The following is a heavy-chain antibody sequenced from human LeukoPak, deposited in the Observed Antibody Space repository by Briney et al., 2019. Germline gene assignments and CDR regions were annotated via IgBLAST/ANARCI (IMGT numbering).Heavy chain of an antibody. D-gene: IGHD1-26*01. CDR2: ISGSGSNT. CDR3: AKDVLSGTYYYSDQ. V-gene: IGHV3-23*01. Sequence: PGGSLRLSCAASGFTFSSYAMNWVRQAPGKGLEWVSGISGSGSNTYYADSVMGRFTISRDNSKNTLYLQMNSLRAEDTAVYYCAKDVLSGTYYYSDQWGQGTLVTVSS. J-gene: IGHJ4*02. CDR1: GFTFSSYA.